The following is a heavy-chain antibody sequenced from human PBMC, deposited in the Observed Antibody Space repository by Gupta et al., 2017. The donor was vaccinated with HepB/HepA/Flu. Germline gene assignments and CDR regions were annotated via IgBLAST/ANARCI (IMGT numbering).Heavy chain of an antibody. J-gene: IGHJ6*02. Sequence: EMQLEESGGGLAQPGRSLSVSGLVAGFSRDHAIHWVRQAPGKGLEWVSGIYWNSDGADYADSVKGRFTISRDNTKNSLYLQMNNLRVDDTALYYCIKDIQPGGLDVWGQGTTVTVSS. CDR2: IYWNSDGA. CDR3: IKDIQPGGLDV. CDR1: GFSRDHA. V-gene: IGHV3-9*02.